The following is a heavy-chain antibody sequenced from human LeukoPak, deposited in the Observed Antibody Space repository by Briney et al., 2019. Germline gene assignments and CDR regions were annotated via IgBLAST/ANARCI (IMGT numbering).Heavy chain of an antibody. CDR1: GYTFTNYA. D-gene: IGHD3-16*02. CDR2: IHPSTGKP. CDR3: ARAFQSLGGLSLPDY. V-gene: IGHV7-4-1*02. J-gene: IGHJ4*02. Sequence: EASVKVSCKTSGYTFTNYAMNWVRQAPGQGLEWMGWIHPSTGKPTYAQGFTGRIVFSLDTSVSTTYLQISSLKAEDTAVYYCARAFQSLGGLSLPDYWGQGTLVTVSS.